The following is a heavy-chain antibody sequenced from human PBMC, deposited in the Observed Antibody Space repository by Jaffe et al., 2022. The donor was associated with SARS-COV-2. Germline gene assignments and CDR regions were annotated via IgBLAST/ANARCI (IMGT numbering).Heavy chain of an antibody. J-gene: IGHJ2*01. V-gene: IGHV3-11*01. CDR1: GFTFNYYY. Sequence: QVQLVESGGGLVKPGGSLRLSCAASGFTFNYYYMSWIRQAPGKGLEWVSYISSSDTTIYYADSVKGRFTISRDNAKNSLYLQMNSLRAEDTAMYYCARLGSSTWYVPNWYFDLWGRGTLVTVSS. CDR3: ARLGSSTWYVPNWYFDL. CDR2: ISSSDTTI. D-gene: IGHD6-13*01.